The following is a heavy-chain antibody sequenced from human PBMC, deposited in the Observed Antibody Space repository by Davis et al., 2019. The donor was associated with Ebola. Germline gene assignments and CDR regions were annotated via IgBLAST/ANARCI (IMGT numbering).Heavy chain of an antibody. V-gene: IGHV7-4-1*02. J-gene: IGHJ2*01. D-gene: IGHD1-26*01. CDR3: ARVHIVGALRYFDL. CDR1: GYTFTSYA. CDR2: INTNTGNP. Sequence: AASVKVSCKASGYTFTSYAMNWVRQAPGQGLEWMGWINTNTGNPTYAQGFTGRFVFTLDTSVSTAYLQISSLKAEDTAVYYCARVHIVGALRYFDLWGRGTLVTVSS.